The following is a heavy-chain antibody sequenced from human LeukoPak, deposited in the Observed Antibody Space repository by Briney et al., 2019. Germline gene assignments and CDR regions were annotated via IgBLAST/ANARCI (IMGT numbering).Heavy chain of an antibody. CDR1: GFTVSSNY. CDR2: IKQDGSKK. Sequence: GSLRLSCAASGFTVSSNYMSWVRQAPGKGLEWVANIKQDGSKKSYVDSVKGRFTISRDNAKNSLYLQMNSLRAEDTAVYYCARVFDYWGQGTLVTVSS. J-gene: IGHJ4*02. CDR3: ARVFDY. V-gene: IGHV3-7*01.